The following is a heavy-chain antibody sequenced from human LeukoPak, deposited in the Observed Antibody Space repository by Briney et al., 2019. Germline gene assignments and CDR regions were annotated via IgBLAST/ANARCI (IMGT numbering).Heavy chain of an antibody. CDR3: ARSGIAAAGADYYYYGMDV. V-gene: IGHV3-33*01. CDR1: GFTFSSYG. CDR2: IWYGGSNK. J-gene: IGHJ6*02. D-gene: IGHD6-13*01. Sequence: GRSLRLSCAASGFTFSSYGMHWVRQAPVKGLEWVAVIWYGGSNKYYADSVKGRFTISRDNSKNTLYLQMNSLRAEDTAVYYCARSGIAAAGADYYYYGMDVWGQGTTVTVSS.